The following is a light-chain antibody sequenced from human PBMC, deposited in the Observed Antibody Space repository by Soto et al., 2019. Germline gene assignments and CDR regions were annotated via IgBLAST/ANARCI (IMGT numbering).Light chain of an antibody. CDR3: QVWDTSNDHVV. CDR2: DDS. J-gene: IGLJ2*01. Sequence: SYELTQPPSVSVAPGQTARITCWGNNIGSKSVHWYQQRPGQAPVLVVHDDSDRPSGIPERFSGSNSENTATLTITRVEAVDEADYYCQVWDTSNDHVVFGGGTKLTVL. CDR1: NIGSKS. V-gene: IGLV3-21*02.